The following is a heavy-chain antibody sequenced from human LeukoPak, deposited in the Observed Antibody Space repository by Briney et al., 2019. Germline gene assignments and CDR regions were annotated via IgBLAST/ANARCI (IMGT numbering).Heavy chain of an antibody. CDR3: ARGVIGDRRYFDY. V-gene: IGHV4-39*01. CDR2: IYYSGST. CDR1: GGSISSSSYY. D-gene: IGHD7-27*01. Sequence: SETLSLTCTVSGGSISSSSYYWGWIRQPPGKGLEWIGSIYYSGSTYYNPSLKSRVTISVDTSKNQFSLQLNSVTPEDTAVYYCARGVIGDRRYFDYWGQGNLVTVSS. J-gene: IGHJ4*02.